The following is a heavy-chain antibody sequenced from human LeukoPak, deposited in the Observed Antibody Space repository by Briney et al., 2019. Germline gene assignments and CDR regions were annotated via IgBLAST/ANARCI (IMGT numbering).Heavy chain of an antibody. CDR3: ARAPRTDILTTDY. V-gene: IGHV1-2*02. Sequence: ASVKVSCKASGYTFTGHFVHWVRQAPGQGLEWMGWINPNSGGSNYAQNFQGRVTMTRDTSISTAYMELSRLRSDDTAVYYCARAPRTDILTTDYWGQGTLVTVSS. CDR2: INPNSGGS. J-gene: IGHJ4*02. CDR1: GYTFTGHF. D-gene: IGHD3-9*01.